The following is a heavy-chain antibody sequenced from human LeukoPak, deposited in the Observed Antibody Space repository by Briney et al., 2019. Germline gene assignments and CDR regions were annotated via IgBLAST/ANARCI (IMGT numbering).Heavy chain of an antibody. CDR1: GFTFSSYA. CDR2: ISYDGSNK. D-gene: IGHD3-10*01. Sequence: GGSLRLSCAASGFTFSSYAMHWVRQAPGKGLEWVAVISYDGSNKYYADSVKGRFTISRDNSKNTLYLQMYSLRAEDTAVYYCARDRGYYGSGSYQNYWGQGTLVTVSS. CDR3: ARDRGYYGSGSYQNY. J-gene: IGHJ4*02. V-gene: IGHV3-30-3*01.